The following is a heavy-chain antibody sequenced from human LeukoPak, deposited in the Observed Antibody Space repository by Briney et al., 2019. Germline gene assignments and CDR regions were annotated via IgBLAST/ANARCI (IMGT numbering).Heavy chain of an antibody. D-gene: IGHD3-3*01. Sequence: SETLSLTCTVSGGSISSYYWSWIRQPPGKGLEWIGYIYYSGSTNYNPSLKSRVTISGDTSKNQFSLGLSSVTAADTAVYYCARDRNFWSGSNYYYYMDVWGKGTTVTVSS. CDR1: GGSISSYY. V-gene: IGHV4-59*12. CDR2: IYYSGST. CDR3: ARDRNFWSGSNYYYYMDV. J-gene: IGHJ6*03.